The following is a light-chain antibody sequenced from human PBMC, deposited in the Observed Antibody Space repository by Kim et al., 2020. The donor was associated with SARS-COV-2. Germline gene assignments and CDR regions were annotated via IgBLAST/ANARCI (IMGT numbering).Light chain of an antibody. CDR1: SLRNYY. J-gene: IGLJ2*01. Sequence: SSELTQDPAVSVALGQTLKITCRGDSLRNYYASWYQQRPGQAPLLVIYGKNTRPSGIPDRLSGSSSGNTASLTITGAQAEDEADYYCSSRDSNSYVVFGGGTKVTVL. CDR2: GKN. CDR3: SSRDSNSYVV. V-gene: IGLV3-19*01.